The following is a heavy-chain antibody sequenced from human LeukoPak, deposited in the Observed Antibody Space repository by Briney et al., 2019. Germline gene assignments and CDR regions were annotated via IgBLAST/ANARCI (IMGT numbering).Heavy chain of an antibody. CDR3: ARGGNSNRTYYYYYMDV. Sequence: ASVKVSCKASGGTFSSYAISWVRQAPGQGLEWMGGIIPIFGTANYAQKFQGRVTITTDESTSTAYMELSSLRSEDTAVYYCARGGNSNRTYYYYYMDVWGKGTTVTVSS. CDR1: GGTFSSYA. J-gene: IGHJ6*03. CDR2: IIPIFGTA. V-gene: IGHV1-69*05. D-gene: IGHD1-14*01.